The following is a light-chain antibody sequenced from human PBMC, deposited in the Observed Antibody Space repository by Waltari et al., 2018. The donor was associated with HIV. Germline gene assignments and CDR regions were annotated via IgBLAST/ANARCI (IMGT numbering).Light chain of an antibody. J-gene: IGLJ2*01. V-gene: IGLV2-8*01. CDR3: CSLAARNSLI. CDR1: SSDVGYYNH. Sequence: QSALTQPPSASGSPGQSITISCTGTSSDVGYYNHASWYQHHPSTAPKLIIYDVNTRPSGVPHRFSGSKSGHTASLTVSGLQPEDEGDYFCCSLAARNSLIFGGGTKLTV. CDR2: DVN.